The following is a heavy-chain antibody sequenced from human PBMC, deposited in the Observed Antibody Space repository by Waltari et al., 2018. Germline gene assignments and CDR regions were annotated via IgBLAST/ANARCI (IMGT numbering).Heavy chain of an antibody. CDR3: ARVNEGIAVAGIYWYFDL. CDR1: GGSISSYY. D-gene: IGHD6-19*01. CDR2: ITHSGST. V-gene: IGHV4-59*12. Sequence: QVQLQESGPGLVKPSETLSLTCTVSGGSISSYYWSWIRQPPGKGLEWIGEITHSGSTNVNPTHKSRVNISVATSKNQFSLKVSSVTAADTALYYCARVNEGIAVAGIYWYFDLWGRGTLVTVSS. J-gene: IGHJ2*01.